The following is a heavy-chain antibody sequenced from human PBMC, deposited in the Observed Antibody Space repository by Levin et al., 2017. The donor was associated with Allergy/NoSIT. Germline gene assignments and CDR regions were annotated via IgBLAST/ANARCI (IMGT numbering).Heavy chain of an antibody. V-gene: IGHV4-59*08. CDR2: IYYSGST. CDR1: GGSISSYY. D-gene: IGHD6-19*01. Sequence: NPSETLSLTCTVSGGSISSYYWSWIRQPPGKGLEWIGYIYYSGSTNYNPSLKSRVTISVDTSKNQFSLKLSSVTAADTAVYYCARGYSSGWYGSLFYWGQGTLVTVSS. J-gene: IGHJ4*02. CDR3: ARGYSSGWYGSLFY.